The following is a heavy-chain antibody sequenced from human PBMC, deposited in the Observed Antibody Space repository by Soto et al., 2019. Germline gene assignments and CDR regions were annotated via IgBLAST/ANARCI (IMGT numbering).Heavy chain of an antibody. CDR3: ARVYCKYDY. J-gene: IGHJ4*02. Sequence: EVQLVESGGGLVQPGGSLRLSCVASKFTFSNYWMTWVRQAPGKGLEWVANIKEDGSEKYYVDSVKGRFTISRDNAKNSLYLQMNSLRAEDTAVYSCARVYCKYDYWGQGTLVTVSS. CDR2: IKEDGSEK. V-gene: IGHV3-7*01. D-gene: IGHD2-8*02. CDR1: KFTFSNYW.